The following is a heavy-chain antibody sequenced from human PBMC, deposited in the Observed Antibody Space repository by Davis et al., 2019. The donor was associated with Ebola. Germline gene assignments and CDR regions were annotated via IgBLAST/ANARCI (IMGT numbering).Heavy chain of an antibody. CDR1: GFTFSSYA. CDR2: ISGSGSGT. V-gene: IGHV3-23*01. CDR3: ARMLDNGRGNYYDYYYGMDV. Sequence: GESLKISCAASGFTFSSYAVAWVRQAPGKGLEWVAAISGSGSGTYYGDSVKGRLTISRDKSKNTLFLQMSSLGPEDTATYYCARMLDNGRGNYYDYYYGMDVWGKGTTVIVSS. J-gene: IGHJ6*04. D-gene: IGHD3-10*02.